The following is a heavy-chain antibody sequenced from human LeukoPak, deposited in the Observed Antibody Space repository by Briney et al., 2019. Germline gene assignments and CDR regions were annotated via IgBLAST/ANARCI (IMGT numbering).Heavy chain of an antibody. J-gene: IGHJ4*02. V-gene: IGHV3-23*01. Sequence: GGSLRLSCEASGFTFTSYAMTWVRQAPGKGLEWVSGISGSGGHTYNADSVEGRFIISRDNSKNTLYLQMNSLRAEDTAVYYCAKDPDYYGSGSYYFDYWGQGTLVTVSS. D-gene: IGHD3-10*01. CDR1: GFTFTSYA. CDR3: AKDPDYYGSGSYYFDY. CDR2: ISGSGGHT.